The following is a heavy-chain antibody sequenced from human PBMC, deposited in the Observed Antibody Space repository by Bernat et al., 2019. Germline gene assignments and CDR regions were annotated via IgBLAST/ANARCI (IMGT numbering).Heavy chain of an antibody. CDR2: IIPILGIA. CDR3: ARDPAGYGSAASWFDP. Sequence: QVQLVQSGAEVKKPGSSVKVSCKASGGTFSSYTISWVRQAPGQGLEWMGRIIPILGIANYAQKFQGRVTITADKSTSTAYMELSSLRSEDTAVDYCARDPAGYGSAASWFDPWGQGTLVTVSS. CDR1: GGTFSSYT. J-gene: IGHJ5*02. D-gene: IGHD3-10*01. V-gene: IGHV1-69*08.